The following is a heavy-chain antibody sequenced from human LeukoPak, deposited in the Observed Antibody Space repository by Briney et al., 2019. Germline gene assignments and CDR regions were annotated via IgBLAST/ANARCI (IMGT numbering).Heavy chain of an antibody. CDR3: ARPAADCGGDCYWAFDY. Sequence: GGSLRLSCAASGFTFSGYWMNWVRQAPGKGLEWVANIKHDGSNKYYADSVKGRFTISRDNAKNSLYLQMNSLRAEDTAVYYCARPAADCGGDCYWAFDYWGQGTLVTVSS. CDR2: IKHDGSNK. J-gene: IGHJ4*02. V-gene: IGHV3-7*01. CDR1: GFTFSGYW. D-gene: IGHD2-21*01.